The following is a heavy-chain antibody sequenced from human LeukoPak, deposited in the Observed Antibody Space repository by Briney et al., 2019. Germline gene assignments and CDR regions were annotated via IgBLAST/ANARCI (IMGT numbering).Heavy chain of an antibody. V-gene: IGHV6-1*01. CDR3: ARDPANWFDP. Sequence: SQTLSLTCAISGDSVARNSAAWNWIRQSPSRGLEWLGRTYYRSNKWYTEYSASVKSRITINPDTSKNLFSLHLNSVTPEDTAVYYCARDPANWFDPWGQGTLVTVSS. CDR2: TYYRSNKWYT. J-gene: IGHJ5*02. CDR1: GDSVARNSAA.